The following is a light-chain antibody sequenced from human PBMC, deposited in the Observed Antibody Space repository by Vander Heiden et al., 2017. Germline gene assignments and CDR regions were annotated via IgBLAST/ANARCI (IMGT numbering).Light chain of an antibody. V-gene: IGKV3-20*01. CDR1: QSVNTNI. CDR2: GAS. Sequence: DIVLTQSPDTLSLSTGEGATLSCRASQSVNTNILAWYQQKPGQAPRLLMSGASTRATGVPDRFSGSGSGTDFTLIISRLESEDCAVYFCQQYGTSPVTVGQGTRVELK. J-gene: IGKJ5*01. CDR3: QQYGTSPVT.